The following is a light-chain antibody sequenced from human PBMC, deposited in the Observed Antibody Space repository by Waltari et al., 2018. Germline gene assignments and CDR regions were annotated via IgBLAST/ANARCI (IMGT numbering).Light chain of an antibody. CDR1: QSVGRT. J-gene: IGKJ1*01. CDR3: QHYVRLPAT. CDR2: GAS. Sequence: EIVLTQSPGTLYLSPGESATLSCRASQSVGRTLAWYQQKRGQAPRLIIYGASTRATGIPDRFSGSGSGTDFSLTISRLEPEDFAVYYCQHYVRLPATFGQGTKVEIK. V-gene: IGKV3-20*01.